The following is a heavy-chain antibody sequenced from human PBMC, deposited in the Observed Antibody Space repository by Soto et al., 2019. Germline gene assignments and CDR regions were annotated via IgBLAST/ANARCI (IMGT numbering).Heavy chain of an antibody. CDR1: GFSFSTYN. Sequence: PGGSLRLSCAASGFSFSTYNMNWVRQAPGRGLEWVSYISSRSSTNYHADSVKGRFTISRDNAKNSLYLQMDSLRDEDTAVYFCARAIAVGSTSLDYWGLGTRVTVSS. CDR3: ARAIAVGSTSLDY. D-gene: IGHD6-19*01. V-gene: IGHV3-48*02. J-gene: IGHJ4*02. CDR2: ISSRSSTN.